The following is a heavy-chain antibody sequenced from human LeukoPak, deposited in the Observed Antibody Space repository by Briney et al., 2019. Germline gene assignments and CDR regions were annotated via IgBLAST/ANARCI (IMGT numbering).Heavy chain of an antibody. CDR1: GFTFSSYG. D-gene: IGHD2-15*01. CDR3: ARDMAVVAAAGTTFDY. V-gene: IGHV3-33*01. J-gene: IGHJ4*02. CDR2: IWYDGSNK. Sequence: GGSLRLSCAASGFTFSSYGMHWVRQAPGKGLEWVAVIWYDGSNKYYADSVKGRFTISRDNSKNTLYLQMNSLRAEDTAVYYCARDMAVVAAAGTTFDYLGQGTLVTVSS.